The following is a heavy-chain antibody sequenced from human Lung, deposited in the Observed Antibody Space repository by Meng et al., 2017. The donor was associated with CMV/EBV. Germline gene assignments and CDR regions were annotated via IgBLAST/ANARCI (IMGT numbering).Heavy chain of an antibody. Sequence: SGYTFSDYYMPWVRQPPGQGLEWMGRINPKTGGRTYAEKFQGRVTMTRDTSITTAYMDLSSLRFDDTAIYYCARGDITIIVSDGLDVWGQGTMVTVSS. CDR1: GYTFSDYY. CDR2: INPKTGGR. V-gene: IGHV1-2*06. CDR3: ARGDITIIVSDGLDV. D-gene: IGHD5-24*01. J-gene: IGHJ6*02.